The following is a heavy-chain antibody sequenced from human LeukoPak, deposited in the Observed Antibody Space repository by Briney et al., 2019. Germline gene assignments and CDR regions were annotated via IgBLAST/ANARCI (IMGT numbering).Heavy chain of an antibody. J-gene: IGHJ4*02. CDR2: VYYSGSV. Sequence: SETLSLTCTVSGDSVTTYYWSWIRQPPGKGLEWLGYVYYSGSVTYNPSLKSRVTISVDTSKNQFSLKLSSVTAADTAVYYCARFVRNYFDYWGQGILVTVSS. V-gene: IGHV4-59*02. CDR3: ARFVRNYFDY. CDR1: GDSVTTYY.